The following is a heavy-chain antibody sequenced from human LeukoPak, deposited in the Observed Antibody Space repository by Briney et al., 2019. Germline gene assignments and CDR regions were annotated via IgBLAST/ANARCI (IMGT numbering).Heavy chain of an antibody. V-gene: IGHV1-2*06. CDR3: AREYYYDSSGYSSDAFDI. CDR2: INPNSGGT. Sequence: ASVKVSCKASGYTFTGYYMHWVRQAPGQGLEWMGRINPNSGGTNYAQKFQGRVTMTRDTSISTAYMELSRLRSDDTAVYYCAREYYYDSSGYSSDAFDIWGQGAMVTVSS. D-gene: IGHD3-22*01. J-gene: IGHJ3*02. CDR1: GYTFTGYY.